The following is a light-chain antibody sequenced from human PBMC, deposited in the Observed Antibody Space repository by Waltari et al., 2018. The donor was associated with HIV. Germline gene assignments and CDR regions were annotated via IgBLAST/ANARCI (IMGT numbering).Light chain of an antibody. Sequence: DIQMTQSPSSLSASVGDSVTISCRASQSISHYLNWFQQKPGKAPKMLISPASTLRSGVPSGFSGRGSGTDFTLSITNLQPEDCASYYCQQSFSAPFTFGPGP. CDR1: QSISHY. CDR2: PAS. J-gene: IGKJ3*01. CDR3: QQSFSAPFT. V-gene: IGKV1-39*01.